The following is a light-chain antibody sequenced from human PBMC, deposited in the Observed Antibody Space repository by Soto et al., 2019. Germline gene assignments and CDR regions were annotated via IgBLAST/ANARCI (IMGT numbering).Light chain of an antibody. Sequence: EIVMTQSPATLSVSPGERATLSCRASQSVSSNLAWYQQKPGPAPRLLIYCASTRATGIPVRFSGSVSGTEFTLTISSLQSEDFVVHYCQQYNDWPPKKYTFGPGTKLVIK. J-gene: IGKJ2*01. V-gene: IGKV3-15*01. CDR2: CAS. CDR1: QSVSSN. CDR3: QQYNDWPPKKYT.